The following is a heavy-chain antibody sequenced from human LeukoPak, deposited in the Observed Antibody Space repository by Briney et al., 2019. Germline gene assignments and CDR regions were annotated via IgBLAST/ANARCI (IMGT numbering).Heavy chain of an antibody. CDR1: GYTFTSYY. J-gene: IGHJ4*02. D-gene: IGHD6-19*01. CDR2: INPSGGST. V-gene: IGHV1-46*01. CDR3: ARDSTAVAGPYYFDY. Sequence: ASVKVSCKASGYTFTSYYMHWVRQAPGQGLEWMGIINPSGGSTSYAQKFQGRVTMTRDMSTSTVYMELSSLRSEDTAVYYCARDSTAVAGPYYFDYWGQGTLVTVSS.